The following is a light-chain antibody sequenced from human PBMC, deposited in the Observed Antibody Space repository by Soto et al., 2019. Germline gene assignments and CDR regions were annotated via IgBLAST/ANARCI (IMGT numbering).Light chain of an antibody. J-gene: IGKJ3*01. CDR1: QNVGIS. CDR2: DAS. CDR3: QQRTNWLFT. Sequence: LTQSPASLSLSPGERATLSCRASQNVGISLAWYQHKPGQPPRLLIYDASKRATGIPARFGGSGSGTDFTLTISSQEPEDFAVYYCQQRTNWLFTFGPGTKVDIK. V-gene: IGKV3-11*01.